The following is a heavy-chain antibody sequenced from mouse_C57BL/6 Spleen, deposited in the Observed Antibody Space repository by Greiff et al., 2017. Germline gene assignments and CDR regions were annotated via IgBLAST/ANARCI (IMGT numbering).Heavy chain of an antibody. CDR2: IHPNSGST. CDR3: ASGFGSTDWFAY. Sequence: QVQLQQPGAELVKPGASVTLSCKASGYTFTSCWLHWVKQRPGRGLEWIGMIHPNSGSTNYNEKFKSKATLTVDKSSSTAYMQLSSLTSEDSAVYYCASGFGSTDWFAYWGQGTLVTVSA. D-gene: IGHD1-1*01. CDR1: GYTFTSCW. V-gene: IGHV1-64*01. J-gene: IGHJ3*01.